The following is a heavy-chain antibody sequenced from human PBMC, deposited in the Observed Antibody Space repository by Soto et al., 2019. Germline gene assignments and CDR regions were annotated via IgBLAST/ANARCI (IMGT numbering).Heavy chain of an antibody. J-gene: IGHJ4*02. CDR2: ISSSSSYI. CDR1: GFTFSSYS. D-gene: IGHD6-19*01. V-gene: IGHV3-21*01. Sequence: GGSLRLSCAASGFTFSSYSMNWVRQAPGKGLEWVSSISSSSSYIYYADSVKGRFTISRDNAKNSLYLQMNSLRAEDTAVYYCASLSSSGWYADWGQGTLVTVSS. CDR3: ASLSSSGWYAD.